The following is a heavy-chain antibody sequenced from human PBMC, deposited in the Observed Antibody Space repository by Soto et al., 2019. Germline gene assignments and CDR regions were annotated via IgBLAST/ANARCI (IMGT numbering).Heavy chain of an antibody. Sequence: PLESPMLSRKGSGCTFTDYWIGVVFDLPGNRLELVRVIYPLDPDTRYSHSFQGYFTNTIHNSTSTAFLQWLTLTASDAAMYYCARHMSNFRYYYYAMDVWGQGTTVTVSS. CDR2: IYPLDPDT. D-gene: IGHD3-16*01. CDR1: GCTFTDYW. J-gene: IGHJ6*02. V-gene: IGHV5-51*01. CDR3: ARHMSNFRYYYYAMDV.